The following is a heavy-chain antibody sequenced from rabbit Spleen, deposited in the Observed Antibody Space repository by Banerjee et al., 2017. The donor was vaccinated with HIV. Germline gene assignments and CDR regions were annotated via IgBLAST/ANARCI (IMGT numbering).Heavy chain of an antibody. CDR3: ARDTSTSFSSYGMDL. J-gene: IGHJ6*01. CDR1: GFSFSSRYY. CDR2: IVGSSSGFT. V-gene: IGHV1S40*01. D-gene: IGHD1-1*01. Sequence: QSLEESGGGLVKPGASLTLSCTASGFSFSSRYYMCWVRQAPGKGLEWISCIVGSSSGFTYSASWAKGRFTISKTSSTTVTLQMTSLTAADTATYFCARDTSTSFSSYGMDLWGPGTLVTVS.